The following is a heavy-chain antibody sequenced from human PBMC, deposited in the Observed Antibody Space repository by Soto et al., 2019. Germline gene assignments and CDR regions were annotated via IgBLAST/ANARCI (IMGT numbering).Heavy chain of an antibody. V-gene: IGHV4-31*03. J-gene: IGHJ6*02. Sequence: QVQLQESGPGLVKPSQTLSLTCTVSGGSISSGGYYWSWVRQHPGKGLEWIGYIYYSGSTYYNPSLKSRVTISVDTSKHQFSLKLSSVTAADTAVYYCARDKYSGHDGMDVWGQGTTVTVSS. CDR1: GGSISSGGYY. D-gene: IGHD2-15*01. CDR2: IYYSGST. CDR3: ARDKYSGHDGMDV.